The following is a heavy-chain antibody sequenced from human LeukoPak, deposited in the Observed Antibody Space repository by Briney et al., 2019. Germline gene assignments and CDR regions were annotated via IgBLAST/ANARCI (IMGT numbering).Heavy chain of an antibody. J-gene: IGHJ5*02. V-gene: IGHV4-34*01. Sequence: SETLSLTCAVYGGSFSGYYWSWIRQPPGKGLEWIGEINHSGSTNYNPSLKSRVTISVDTSKNQFSLKLTSVTAADTAVYYCARSGGPLNWFDPWGQGTLVTVSS. CDR3: ARSGGPLNWFDP. CDR2: INHSGST. CDR1: GGSFSGYY.